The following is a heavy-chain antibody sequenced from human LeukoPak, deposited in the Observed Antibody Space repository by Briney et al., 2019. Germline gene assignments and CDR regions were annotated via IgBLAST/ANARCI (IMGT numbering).Heavy chain of an antibody. Sequence: PGGSLRLSCAASGFTFSNYWISWIRQTPGKGLEWVANIKPDGSEKLYVDSVKGRFTISRDNAKNSLYLQMNSLRAEDTAVYYCARALVQLWLREDYWGQGTLVTVSS. CDR2: IKPDGSEK. J-gene: IGHJ4*02. D-gene: IGHD5-18*01. V-gene: IGHV3-7*01. CDR1: GFTFSNYW. CDR3: ARALVQLWLREDY.